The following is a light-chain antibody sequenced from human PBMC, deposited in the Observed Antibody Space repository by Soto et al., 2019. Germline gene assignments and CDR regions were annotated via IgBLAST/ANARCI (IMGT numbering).Light chain of an antibody. Sequence: AIQMTQSPSSLSASVGDRVTITCRASQSIRNDLGWYQQKPGKAPELLIYGASVLQSGVPSRFSGSGSGTDFTLTISSLQPEDFATYFCLQDYSYPLTFGGGTKVEIK. CDR1: QSIRND. CDR3: LQDYSYPLT. CDR2: GAS. J-gene: IGKJ4*01. V-gene: IGKV1-6*01.